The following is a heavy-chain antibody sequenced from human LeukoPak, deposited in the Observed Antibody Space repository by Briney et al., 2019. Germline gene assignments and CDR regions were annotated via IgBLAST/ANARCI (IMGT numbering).Heavy chain of an antibody. V-gene: IGHV4-59*01. D-gene: IGHD6-19*01. J-gene: IGHJ4*02. CDR2: IYYSGST. Sequence: SETLSLTCTVSGGSISSYYWSWIRQPPGKGLEWLGYIYYSGSTNYNPSLKSRVTISVDTSKNQFSLKLSSVTAADTAVYYCARVYSSGWYLIPAKYYFDYWGQGTLVTVSS. CDR1: GGSISSYY. CDR3: ARVYSSGWYLIPAKYYFDY.